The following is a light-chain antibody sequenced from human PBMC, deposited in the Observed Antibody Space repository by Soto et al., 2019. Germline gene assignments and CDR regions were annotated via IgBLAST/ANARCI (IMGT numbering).Light chain of an antibody. CDR2: AAS. V-gene: IGKV1-6*01. Sequence: AIQMTQSPSSLSASVGDRVTITCRASQGIRNNLGWYQQKPGKAPNLLIYAASSLQSGVPSRFSGSGSGTDFTLAISSLQPEDFATYYCLQDYNYPRTFGQGTKVEIK. J-gene: IGKJ1*01. CDR3: LQDYNYPRT. CDR1: QGIRNN.